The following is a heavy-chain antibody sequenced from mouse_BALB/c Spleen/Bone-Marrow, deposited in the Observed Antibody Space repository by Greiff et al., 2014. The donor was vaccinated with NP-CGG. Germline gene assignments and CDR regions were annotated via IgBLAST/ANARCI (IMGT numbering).Heavy chain of an antibody. CDR1: GYSFTGYN. Sequence: EVQLQQSGPELEKPGASVKISCKASGYSFTGYNMNWVKQSNGKSLEWIGNIDPYYGDTSYNQKFKGKATLTVDKSSSTAYMQLKSLTSEDSAVYYCARAGIHYYDFDVWGAGTTVTVSS. D-gene: IGHD1-2*01. J-gene: IGHJ1*01. V-gene: IGHV1-39*01. CDR3: ARAGIHYYDFDV. CDR2: IDPYYGDT.